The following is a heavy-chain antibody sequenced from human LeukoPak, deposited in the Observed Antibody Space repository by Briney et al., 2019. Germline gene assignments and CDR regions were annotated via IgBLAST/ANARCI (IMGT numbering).Heavy chain of an antibody. D-gene: IGHD2-15*01. Sequence: PSETLSLTCTVSGGSISSYYWTWIRQSAGKGLESIGRIYTSGSTNYNPSLKSRVTMSVDTSRNQFSLKLSSVTAANTAVYYCARDDRGFCSGGSCYVYWGQGTLVTVSS. J-gene: IGHJ4*02. CDR3: ARDDRGFCSGGSCYVY. V-gene: IGHV4-4*07. CDR2: IYTSGST. CDR1: GGSISSYY.